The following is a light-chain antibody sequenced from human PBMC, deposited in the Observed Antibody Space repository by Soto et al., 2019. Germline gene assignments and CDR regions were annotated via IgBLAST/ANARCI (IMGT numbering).Light chain of an antibody. J-gene: IGKJ5*01. CDR2: AAS. CDR3: QQLNSYPLT. V-gene: IGKV1-9*01. CDR1: QDISSY. Sequence: IQLTQSPSSLSASVGDRVTITCRASQDISSYLAWYQQEPGKAPKLLIYAASTLQSGVPSRFSGGGSGTDFTLTISSLQPEDFATYYCQQLNSYPLTFGQGTRLEI.